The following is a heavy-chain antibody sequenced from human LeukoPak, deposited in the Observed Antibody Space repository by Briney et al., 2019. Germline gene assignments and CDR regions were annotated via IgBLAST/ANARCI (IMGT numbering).Heavy chain of an antibody. D-gene: IGHD3-22*01. CDR2: ITSSGSTM. CDR3: ARRRYYYDSSGVDAFSV. J-gene: IGHJ3*01. Sequence: KPGGSLRLSCAASGFIFSDYYMAWIRQAPGKGLEWVSCITSSGSTMYYADSVKGRFTISRDNAKKSLYMQMNSLRAEDTAGYFCARRRYYYDSSGVDAFSVWGQGTMVTVSS. V-gene: IGHV3-11*01. CDR1: GFIFSDYY.